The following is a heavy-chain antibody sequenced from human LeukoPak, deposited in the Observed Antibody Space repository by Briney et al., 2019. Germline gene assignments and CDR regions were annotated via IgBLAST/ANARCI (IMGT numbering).Heavy chain of an antibody. CDR1: GFIFSSYA. CDR3: AKAVVVRGVTGPDAFDI. CDR2: ISGGGSTT. V-gene: IGHV3-23*01. D-gene: IGHD3-10*01. J-gene: IGHJ3*02. Sequence: QAGGSLRLSCAASGFIFSSYAMNWVRQAPGKGLEWVAVISGGGSTTIYADSVKGRFTISRDDSKKTLYLQMNSLRAEDTAVYYCAKAVVVRGVTGPDAFDIWGQGTMVTVSS.